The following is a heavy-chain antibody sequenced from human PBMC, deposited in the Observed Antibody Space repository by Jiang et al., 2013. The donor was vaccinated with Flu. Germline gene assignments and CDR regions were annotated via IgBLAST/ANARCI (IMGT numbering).Heavy chain of an antibody. Sequence: SLKISCEGSGYNFSNYWIGWVRQMPGKGLEWMGLIYPDDSDTRYSPSFQGQVTFSADKSISTAYPQWSSLKASDTAMYFCARRAQLGESWGGMDVWGQGTTVTVSS. CDR2: IYPDDSDT. CDR3: ARRAQLGESWGGMDV. CDR1: GYNFSNYW. D-gene: IGHD3-10*01. V-gene: IGHV5-51*01. J-gene: IGHJ6*02.